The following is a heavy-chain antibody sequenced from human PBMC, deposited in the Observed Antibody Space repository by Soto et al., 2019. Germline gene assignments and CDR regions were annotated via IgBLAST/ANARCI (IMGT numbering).Heavy chain of an antibody. V-gene: IGHV3-21*01. Sequence: LRLSCAASGFSFDTYNMNWVRQAPGKGLEWVSSISSGRPDIFYADAVRGRFTISRDDAKKSLFLQMNSLRADDTAVYYCARDHLGIAAGDFDLWGQGTLVTVSS. CDR1: GFSFDTYN. CDR3: ARDHLGIAAGDFDL. J-gene: IGHJ4*02. CDR2: ISSGRPDI. D-gene: IGHD6-19*01.